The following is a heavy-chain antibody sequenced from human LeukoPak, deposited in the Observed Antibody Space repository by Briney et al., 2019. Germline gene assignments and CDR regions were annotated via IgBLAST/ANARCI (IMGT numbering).Heavy chain of an antibody. V-gene: IGHV3-74*01. CDR3: ARGPYYDSSGHFLGY. CDR1: GFTFSSYW. Sequence: GGSLRLSCAASGFTFSSYWMHWVRQAPGKGLVWVSRINNDGSSTTYEDSVKGRLTITRDNAKSTLYLQMNSLRAEDTAVYYCARGPYYDSSGHFLGYWGQGALVTVSS. CDR2: INNDGSST. J-gene: IGHJ4*02. D-gene: IGHD3-22*01.